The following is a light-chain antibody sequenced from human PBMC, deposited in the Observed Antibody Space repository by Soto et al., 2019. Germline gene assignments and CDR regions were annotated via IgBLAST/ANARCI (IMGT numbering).Light chain of an antibody. CDR2: DAY. CDR3: KKYNTYQIN. CDR1: QSISRW. V-gene: IGKV1-5*01. J-gene: IGKJ5*01. Sequence: DIQMTTSPSTLSASVVEIVQITFLASQSISRWLAWYQQKPGKAHQALIYDAYSLKSGVKSRFSGNGSGTEFTLTIRSMQPDDFATYYCKKYNTYQINCGKGQRRAIK.